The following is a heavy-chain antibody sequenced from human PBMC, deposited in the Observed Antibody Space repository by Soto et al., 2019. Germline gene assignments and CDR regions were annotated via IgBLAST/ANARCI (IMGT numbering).Heavy chain of an antibody. J-gene: IGHJ3*02. D-gene: IGHD6-19*01. CDR3: ARQGDMAATPADAFDI. Sequence: GESLKISCKVSPRTFINHSIAWVRQMPGKGLEWMGIIYPGDSDARYSPSFAGQVTISVDKSITTAYLHWSSLEASDSAVYYCARQGDMAATPADAFDIWGQGTLVTVSS. CDR1: PRTFINHS. V-gene: IGHV5-51*01. CDR2: IYPGDSDA.